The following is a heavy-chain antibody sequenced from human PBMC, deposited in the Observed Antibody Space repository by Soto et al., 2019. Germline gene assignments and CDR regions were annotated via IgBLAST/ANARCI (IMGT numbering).Heavy chain of an antibody. Sequence: SETLSLTCTVSGGSXNSYCWSWIRQPPGKGLEWIAYIFDSGNANYNPSLKSRVTISVDTSKNRFSLKLTSVTAADTAVYYCARHRRTTVAKFYFDNWGQGALVTVSS. D-gene: IGHD4-4*01. CDR2: IFDSGNA. CDR1: GGSXNSYC. V-gene: IGHV4-59*08. J-gene: IGHJ4*02. CDR3: ARHRRTTVAKFYFDN.